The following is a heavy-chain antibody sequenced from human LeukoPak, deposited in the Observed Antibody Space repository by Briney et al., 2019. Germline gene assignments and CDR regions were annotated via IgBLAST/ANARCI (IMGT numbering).Heavy chain of an antibody. CDR1: GFTFSSYG. J-gene: IGHJ6*03. CDR3: AKRNSIAVAGKVSGYYMDV. Sequence: GGSLRLSCAASGFTFSSYGMSWVRQAPGKGLEWVSAISGSGGSTYYADSVKGRFTISRDNSKNTLYLQMNSPRAEGTAVYYCAKRNSIAVAGKVSGYYMDVWGKGTTVTISS. V-gene: IGHV3-23*01. D-gene: IGHD6-19*01. CDR2: ISGSGGST.